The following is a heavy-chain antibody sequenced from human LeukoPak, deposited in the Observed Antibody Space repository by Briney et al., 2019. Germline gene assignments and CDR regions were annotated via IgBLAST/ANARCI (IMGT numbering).Heavy chain of an antibody. CDR1: GGSFSGYY. Sequence: SETLSLTCAVYGGSFSGYYWSWIRQPPGKGLEWIGEIDHSGSTNYNPSLKSRVTISVDTSKNQFSLKLSSVTAADTAVYYCASGDYVWGSYRSYWGQGTLVTVSS. CDR3: ASGDYVWGSYRSY. D-gene: IGHD3-16*02. V-gene: IGHV4-34*01. CDR2: IDHSGST. J-gene: IGHJ4*02.